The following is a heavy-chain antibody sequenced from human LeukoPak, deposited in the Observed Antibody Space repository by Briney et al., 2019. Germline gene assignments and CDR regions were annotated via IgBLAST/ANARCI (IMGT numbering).Heavy chain of an antibody. CDR2: INPNSGGT. J-gene: IGHJ4*02. Sequence: ASVKVSCKASGYTFTSYYMHWVRQAPGQGLEWMEWINPNSGGTNYAQKFQGRVTMTRDTSISIAYMELSRLRSDDTAVYYCAAAAGYYFDYWGQGTLVTVSS. V-gene: IGHV1-2*02. D-gene: IGHD6-13*01. CDR1: GYTFTSYY. CDR3: AAAAGYYFDY.